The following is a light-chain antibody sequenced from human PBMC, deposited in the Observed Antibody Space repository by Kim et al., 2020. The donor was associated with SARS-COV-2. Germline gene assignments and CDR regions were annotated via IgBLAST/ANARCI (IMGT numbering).Light chain of an antibody. CDR3: QQYDNLYT. J-gene: IGKJ2*01. CDR2: DAS. CDR1: QDISNY. Sequence: LSASVGARVTITCQASQDISNYLNWYPQKPGKAPKHLIYDASNLETGVPSRFSGSGSGTDFTFTISSLQPEDIATYYCQQYDNLYTFGQGTKLEIK. V-gene: IGKV1-33*01.